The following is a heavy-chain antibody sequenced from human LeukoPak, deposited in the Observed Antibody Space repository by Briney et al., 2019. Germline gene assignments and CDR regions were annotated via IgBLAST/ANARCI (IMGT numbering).Heavy chain of an antibody. CDR1: GFTFSSYA. D-gene: IGHD2-8*01. V-gene: IGHV3-23*01. J-gene: IGHJ4*02. Sequence: GGSLRLSCAASGFTFSSYAMSWVRQAPGKGLEWVSAISGSGGSTYYADSVKGRFTISRDNSKNTLYLQMNSLRAEDTAVYYCAKDRVFVLMVYELSFDYWGQGTLVTVSS. CDR3: AKDRVFVLMVYELSFDY. CDR2: ISGSGGST.